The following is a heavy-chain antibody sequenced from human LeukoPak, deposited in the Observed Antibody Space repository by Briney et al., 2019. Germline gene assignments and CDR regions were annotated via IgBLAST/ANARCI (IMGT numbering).Heavy chain of an antibody. V-gene: IGHV3-23*01. J-gene: IGHJ6*03. CDR1: GFTFSSYG. Sequence: GGSLRLSCAASGFTFSSYGMSWVRQAPGKGLEWVSAISGSGGSTYYADSVKGRFTISRDNSKNTLHLQMNSLRAEDTAVYYCARHAPYGYYYYYMDVWGKGTTVTISS. CDR2: ISGSGGST. CDR3: ARHAPYGYYYYYMDV. D-gene: IGHD2-2*01.